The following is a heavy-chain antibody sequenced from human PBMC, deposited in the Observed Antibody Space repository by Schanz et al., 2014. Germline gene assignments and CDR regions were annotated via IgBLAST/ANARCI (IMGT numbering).Heavy chain of an antibody. D-gene: IGHD1-1*01. CDR1: GFAFSSYG. V-gene: IGHV3-23*01. Sequence: EVQLLESGGGLVQPGGSLRLSCLASGFAFSSYGMNWLRQAPGKGLEWVSSFNDGGVNKYYADSVKGRFTISSDNFKGALYLQMSSLRAEDTAVYYCARDRRNADLDYWGQGTLVTVSS. CDR3: ARDRRNADLDY. CDR2: FNDGGVNK. J-gene: IGHJ4*02.